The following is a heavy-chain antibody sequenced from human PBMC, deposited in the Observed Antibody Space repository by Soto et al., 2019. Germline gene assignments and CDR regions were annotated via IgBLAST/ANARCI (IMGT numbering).Heavy chain of an antibody. V-gene: IGHV3-21*01. CDR1: GFTLSAYS. Sequence: EVQLVESGGGLVKPGGSLRLSCAASGFTLSAYSMNWVRQTPGKGLEWVSSISTSSTYIHYADSVKGRFTISRDNAKNSLFLQMNSLTAEDTAVYYCARGTPLDPDYGGNPFSDFWGQGTLVTVSS. CDR3: ARGTPLDPDYGGNPFSDF. J-gene: IGHJ4*02. CDR2: ISTSSTYI. D-gene: IGHD4-17*01.